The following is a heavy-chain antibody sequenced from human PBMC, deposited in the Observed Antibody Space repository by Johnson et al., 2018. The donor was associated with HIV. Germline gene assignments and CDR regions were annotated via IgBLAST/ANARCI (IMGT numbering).Heavy chain of an antibody. J-gene: IGHJ3*01. CDR2: IYSGGST. CDR1: GFTVSSNY. CDR3: ARDGRELVTRGSFDV. Sequence: MLLVESGGGLVQPGGSLKLSCAASGFTVSSNYMSWVRQAPGKGLEWVSVIYSGGSTYYADSVKDRFTISRDNSKNTLYLQRNSLRAEDTAVYYCARDGRELVTRGSFDVWGKGTVVTVSA. V-gene: IGHV3-66*01. D-gene: IGHD3-9*01.